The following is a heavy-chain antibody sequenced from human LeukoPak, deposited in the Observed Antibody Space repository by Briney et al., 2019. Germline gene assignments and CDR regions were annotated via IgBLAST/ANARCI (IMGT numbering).Heavy chain of an antibody. D-gene: IGHD3-22*01. CDR3: ARPYYYDSSGYPY. V-gene: IGHV3-20*04. J-gene: IGHJ4*02. CDR2: INWNGDST. CDR1: GFTFDDYT. Sequence: GGSLRLSCAASGFTFDDYTMHWVRQAPGKGLEWVSGINWNGDSTGYADSVKGRFTISRDNAKNSLYLQMNSLRAEDTALYYCARPYYYDSSGYPYWGQGTLVTVSS.